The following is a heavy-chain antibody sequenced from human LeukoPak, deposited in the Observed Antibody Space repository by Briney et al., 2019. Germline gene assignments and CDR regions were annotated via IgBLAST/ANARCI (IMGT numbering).Heavy chain of an antibody. J-gene: IGHJ4*02. Sequence: GGSLRLSCAASGFTFSSYSMNWVRQAPGKGLEWVSSISSSSSYIYYADSAKGRFTISRDNAKNSLYLQMNSLRAEDTAVYYCASWLGSGSPEPFDYWGQGTLVTVSS. D-gene: IGHD1-26*01. CDR1: GFTFSSYS. CDR2: ISSSSSYI. V-gene: IGHV3-21*01. CDR3: ASWLGSGSPEPFDY.